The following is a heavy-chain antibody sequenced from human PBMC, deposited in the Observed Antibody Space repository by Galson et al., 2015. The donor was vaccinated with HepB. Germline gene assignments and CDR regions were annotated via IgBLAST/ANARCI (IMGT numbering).Heavy chain of an antibody. CDR1: GGSISSGGYY. Sequence: TLSLTCTVSGGSISSGGYYWSWIRQHPGRGLEWIGYIYYSGSTYYNPSLKSRVTISVDTSKNQFSLKLSSVTAADTAVYYCARDRPTSSPNAFDIRGQGTVVTVSS. V-gene: IGHV4-31*03. J-gene: IGHJ3*02. D-gene: IGHD6-6*01. CDR2: IYYSGST. CDR3: ARDRPTSSPNAFDI.